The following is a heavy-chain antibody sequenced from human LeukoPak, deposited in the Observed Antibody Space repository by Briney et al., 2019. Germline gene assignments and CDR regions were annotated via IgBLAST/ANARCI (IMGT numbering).Heavy chain of an antibody. CDR2: ISGSGGST. J-gene: IGHJ4*02. CDR3: AKDGSGVAAADYYFDY. CDR1: GFTFSSYA. Sequence: GGSLRLCCAASGFTFSSYAMSWVRQAPGKGLEWVSAISGSGGSTFYADSVKGRFTISRDNSKNTLYMQMNSLRAEDTAVYYCAKDGSGVAAADYYFDYWGQGTLVTVSS. D-gene: IGHD2-15*01. V-gene: IGHV3-23*01.